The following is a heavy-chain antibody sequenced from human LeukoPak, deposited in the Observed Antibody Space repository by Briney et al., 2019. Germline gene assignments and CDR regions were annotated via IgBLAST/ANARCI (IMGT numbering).Heavy chain of an antibody. D-gene: IGHD6-19*01. J-gene: IGHJ4*02. CDR2: INPSSGGT. Sequence: ASVKVSCKASGYTFTGYYMHWVRQAPGQGLEWMGRINPSSGGTNYAQKFQGRVTMTRDTSISTAYMELSRLRSDDTAVYYCARAPPPYSSGWYGEGGDYWGQGTLVTVSS. CDR3: ARAPPPYSSGWYGEGGDY. CDR1: GYTFTGYY. V-gene: IGHV1-2*06.